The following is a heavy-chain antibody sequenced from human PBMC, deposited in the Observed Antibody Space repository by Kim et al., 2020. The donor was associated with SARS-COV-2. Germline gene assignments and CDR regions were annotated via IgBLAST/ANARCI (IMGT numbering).Heavy chain of an antibody. J-gene: IGHJ4*02. CDR3: ARYFRLTYYYDSSGYPPPTKFDS. CDR1: GYTFTSYD. V-gene: IGHV1-8*01. CDR2: MNPNSGNT. D-gene: IGHD3-22*01. Sequence: ASVKVSCKASGYTFTSYDINWVRQATGQGLEWMGWMNPNSGNTGYAQKFQGRVTMTRNTSISTAYMELSSLRSEDTAVYYCARYFRLTYYYDSSGYPPPTKFDSCGQGTLVTVSS.